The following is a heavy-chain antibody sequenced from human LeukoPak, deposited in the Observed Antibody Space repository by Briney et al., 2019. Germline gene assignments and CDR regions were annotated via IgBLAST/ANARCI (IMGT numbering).Heavy chain of an antibody. J-gene: IGHJ4*02. V-gene: IGHV1-2*06. CDR3: AREDPGGSCPDFDY. CDR2: INPNSGGT. Sequence: ASVKVSCKASGYTFTSYGISWVRQAPGQGLEWMGRINPNSGGTNYAQKFQGRVTMTRDTSISTAYMELSRLRSDDTAVYYCAREDPGGSCPDFDYWGQGTLVTVSS. CDR1: GYTFTSYG. D-gene: IGHD2-15*01.